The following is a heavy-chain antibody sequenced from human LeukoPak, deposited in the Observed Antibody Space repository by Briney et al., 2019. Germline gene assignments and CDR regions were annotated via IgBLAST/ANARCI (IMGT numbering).Heavy chain of an antibody. Sequence: ASVKVSCKASGYTFTSYDINWVRQATGQGLEWMGWMSPNSGNTGYAQKFQGRVTITRNTSISTAYMELSSLRSEDTAVYYCARGLPTRGVGATTLGYWGQGTLVTVSS. V-gene: IGHV1-8*03. CDR3: ARGLPTRGVGATTLGY. CDR2: MSPNSGNT. J-gene: IGHJ4*02. D-gene: IGHD1-26*01. CDR1: GYTFTSYD.